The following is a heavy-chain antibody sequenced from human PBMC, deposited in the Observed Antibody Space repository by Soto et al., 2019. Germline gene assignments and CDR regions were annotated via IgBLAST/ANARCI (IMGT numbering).Heavy chain of an antibody. V-gene: IGHV1-69*13. Sequence: ASVKVSCKASGGTFSGYAISWVRQAPGQGLEWMGEIIPMFGTSNYAQKFQGRVTITADESTSTAYMELSSLRSEDTAVYYCARGSCSSTSCYKEYYFDLWGQGTMVTVSS. D-gene: IGHD2-2*02. CDR1: GGTFSGYA. CDR2: IIPMFGTS. J-gene: IGHJ4*02. CDR3: ARGSCSSTSCYKEYYFDL.